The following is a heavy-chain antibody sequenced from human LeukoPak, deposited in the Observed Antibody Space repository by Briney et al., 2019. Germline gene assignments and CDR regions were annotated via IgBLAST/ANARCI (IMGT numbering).Heavy chain of an antibody. CDR3: ASGRRDGYNYGAPLDY. CDR2: INPSGGST. CDR1: GYTFTSYY. V-gene: IGHV1-46*01. Sequence: ASVKVSCKASGYTFTSYYMHWVRQAPGQGLEWMGIINPSGGSTSYAQKFQGRVTMTRDMSTSTVYKELSSLRSEDTAVYYCASGRRDGYNYGAPLDYWGQGTLVTVSS. J-gene: IGHJ4*02. D-gene: IGHD5-24*01.